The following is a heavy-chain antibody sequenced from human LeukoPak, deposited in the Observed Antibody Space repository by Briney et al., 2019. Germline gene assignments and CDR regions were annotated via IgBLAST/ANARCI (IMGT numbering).Heavy chain of an antibody. D-gene: IGHD3-22*01. V-gene: IGHV3-30*18. Sequence: GGSLRLSCAASGFTFSSYGMHWVRQAPGKGLEWVAVISYDGSNKYYADSVKGRFTISRDNSKNTLYPQMNSLRAEDTAVYYCAKPYYDSSGYYFDYWDQGTLVTVSS. CDR1: GFTFSSYG. CDR2: ISYDGSNK. J-gene: IGHJ4*02. CDR3: AKPYYDSSGYYFDY.